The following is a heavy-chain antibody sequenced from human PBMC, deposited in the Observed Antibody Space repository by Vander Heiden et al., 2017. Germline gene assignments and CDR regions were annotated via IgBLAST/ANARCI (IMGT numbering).Heavy chain of an antibody. Sequence: EVQLVESGGGLVKPGGSLRLPCAASGFTFSNAWMSWVRQAPGKGLEWVGRIKSKTDGGTTDYAAPVKGRFTISRDDSKNTLYLQMNSLKTEDTAVYYCTTALSVVVVTPICWGQGTLVTVSS. CDR1: GFTFSNAW. CDR3: TTALSVVVVTPIC. D-gene: IGHD3-22*01. J-gene: IGHJ4*02. CDR2: IKSKTDGGTT. V-gene: IGHV3-15*01.